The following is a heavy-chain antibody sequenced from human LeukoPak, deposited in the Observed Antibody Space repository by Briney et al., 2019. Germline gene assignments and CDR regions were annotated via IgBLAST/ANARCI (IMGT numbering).Heavy chain of an antibody. Sequence: GGSLRLSCAASGFPFSSYAMSWVRQAPGKGLEWVSIISSSGGNTYYADSVKGRFTVSRDNSRNTLDLQLNSLRADDTAVYYCAKGFQTYGELSYDGWGQGTLVTVSS. CDR1: GFPFSSYA. D-gene: IGHD4-17*01. CDR2: ISSSGGNT. J-gene: IGHJ4*02. V-gene: IGHV3-23*01. CDR3: AKGFQTYGELSYDG.